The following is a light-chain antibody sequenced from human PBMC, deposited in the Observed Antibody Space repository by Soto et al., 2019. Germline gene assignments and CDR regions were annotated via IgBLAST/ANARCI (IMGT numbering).Light chain of an antibody. Sequence: QSALTQPASVSGSPGQSITISCTGTSSDVGGYNYVSWYQRHPGKAPKLMIYDVSNRPSGVSNRFSGSKSGNTASLTISGLQAEDEADYYCSSYTSSIWVFGGGTKLTVL. J-gene: IGLJ3*02. CDR3: SSYTSSIWV. V-gene: IGLV2-14*01. CDR1: SSDVGGYNY. CDR2: DVS.